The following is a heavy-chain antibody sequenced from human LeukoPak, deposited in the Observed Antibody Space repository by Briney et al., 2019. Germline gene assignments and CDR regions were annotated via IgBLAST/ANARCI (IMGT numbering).Heavy chain of an antibody. Sequence: SQTLSLTCTVSGGSISGGGYYWSWIRQHPGKGLEWIGYIYYSGSTYYNPSLKSRVTISVDTSKNQFSLKLSSVTAADAAVYYCARGPPHDYGDYWGQGTLVTVSS. V-gene: IGHV4-31*03. CDR1: GGSISGGGYY. J-gene: IGHJ4*02. CDR3: ARGPPHDYGDY. CDR2: IYYSGST.